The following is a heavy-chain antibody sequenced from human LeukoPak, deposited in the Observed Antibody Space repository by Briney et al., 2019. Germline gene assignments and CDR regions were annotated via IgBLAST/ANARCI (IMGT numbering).Heavy chain of an antibody. CDR1: GFTFSRSA. D-gene: IGHD6-13*01. V-gene: IGHV3-23*01. J-gene: IGHJ4*02. Sequence: GGSLRLSCAASGFTFSRSAMTWVRQTPGKGLDWVSSISSSGNTYYADSVKDRFTISRDNSKNMLYLQMNSLRAEDTAVYYCVKGRISEDGLDFWGQGTLVTVSS. CDR3: VKGRISEDGLDF. CDR2: ISSSGNT.